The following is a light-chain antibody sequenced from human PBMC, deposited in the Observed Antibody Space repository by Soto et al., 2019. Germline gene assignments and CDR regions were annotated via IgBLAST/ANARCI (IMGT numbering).Light chain of an antibody. CDR1: QSVSNN. CDR3: QQYKNWPL. J-gene: IGKJ5*01. CDR2: GAS. V-gene: IGKV3-15*01. Sequence: EIVLTQSPGTLSLSPVERATLSCRASQSVSNNYLAWYQQKPGQAPRLLLYGASTRATGIPVRFSGSGFGTEFTLTISSLQSEDFAVYYCQQYKNWPLFGQGTRLEIK.